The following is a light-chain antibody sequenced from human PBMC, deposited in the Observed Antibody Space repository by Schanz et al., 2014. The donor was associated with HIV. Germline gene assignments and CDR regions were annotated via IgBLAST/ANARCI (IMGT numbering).Light chain of an antibody. CDR2: EVS. CDR3: SSHAGRNSFVV. V-gene: IGLV2-23*02. J-gene: IGLJ2*01. Sequence: QSALTQPASVSGSPGQSITISCTGANSDVGSYNLVSWYQQHPGKAPKLMIFEVSKRPSGVPDRFSGSRSGYTASLTISGLQAEDEADYYCSSHAGRNSFVVFRGGTKLTVL. CDR1: NSDVGSYNL.